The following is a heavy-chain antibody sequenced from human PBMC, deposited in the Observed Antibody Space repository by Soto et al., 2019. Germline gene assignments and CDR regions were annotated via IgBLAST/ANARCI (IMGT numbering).Heavy chain of an antibody. CDR3: ARVAGATNHFLDY. J-gene: IGHJ4*02. CDR1: GYSISSGYY. Sequence: QVQLQESGPGLVKPSETLSLTCAVSGYSISSGYYWGWIRQPPGKGLEWIGSIYHSGSTYYNPSLKSRVTISVDTSKNQFSLKLSSVTAADTAVYYCARVAGATNHFLDYWGQGTLVTVSS. D-gene: IGHD1-26*01. CDR2: IYHSGST. V-gene: IGHV4-38-2*01.